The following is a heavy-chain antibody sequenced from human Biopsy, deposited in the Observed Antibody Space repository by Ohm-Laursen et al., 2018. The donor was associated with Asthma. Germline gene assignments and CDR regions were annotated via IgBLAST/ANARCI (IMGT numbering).Heavy chain of an antibody. J-gene: IGHJ6*02. D-gene: IGHD6-19*01. CDR2: IMTVFGTT. V-gene: IGHV1-69*13. CDR1: GGMFGNYA. CDR3: ARCQVGYSSGWSLLLKKIYYSGMDV. Sequence: SVKVSCKASGGMFGNYAISWVRQAPGQGLEWLGGIMTVFGTTNYAQKFQGRVAITADESTSTAYMEVTSLRSEDTAIYYCARCQVGYSSGWSLLLKKIYYSGMDVWGQGTAVTVSS.